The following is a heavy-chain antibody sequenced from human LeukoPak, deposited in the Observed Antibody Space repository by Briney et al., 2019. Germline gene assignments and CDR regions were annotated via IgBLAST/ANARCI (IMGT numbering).Heavy chain of an antibody. CDR2: MNPNSGNT. Sequence: ASVKVSCKASGYTFTGYYMHWVRQAPGQGLEWMGWMNPNSGNTGYAQKFQGRVTMTRNTSISTAYMELSSLRSEDTAVYYCARGQSSGWYFYYYYYMDVWGKGTTVTISS. CDR3: ARGQSSGWYFYYYYYMDV. J-gene: IGHJ6*03. CDR1: GYTFTGYY. V-gene: IGHV1-8*02. D-gene: IGHD6-19*01.